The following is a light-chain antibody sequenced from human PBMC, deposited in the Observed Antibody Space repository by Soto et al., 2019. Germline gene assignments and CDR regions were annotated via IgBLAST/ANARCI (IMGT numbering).Light chain of an antibody. V-gene: IGLV1-51*01. CDR2: DNN. J-gene: IGLJ3*02. Sequence: QSVLTQPPSVSAAPGQKVTISCSGSSSDIGNNYVSCYQQLPGTAPKLLIYDNNKRPSGIPDRFSGSKSGTSATLGITGLQTGDEADYYCGTWDFSLSVWVFGGGTKLTAL. CDR3: GTWDFSLSVWV. CDR1: SSDIGNNY.